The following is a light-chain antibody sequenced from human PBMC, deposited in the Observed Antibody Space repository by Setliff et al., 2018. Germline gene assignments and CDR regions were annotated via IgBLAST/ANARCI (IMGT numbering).Light chain of an antibody. V-gene: IGLV2-14*03. J-gene: IGLJ1*01. CDR2: DVS. Sequence: QSALTQPRSVSGSPGQSVTISCTGTSSDVGGYNYVSWYQQHPDKAPKLMIFDVSNRPSGVSNRFSGSKSGNTASLTISGLQAEDEADYYCSSYTSSSTQVFGTGTKV. CDR3: SSYTSSSTQV. CDR1: SSDVGGYNY.